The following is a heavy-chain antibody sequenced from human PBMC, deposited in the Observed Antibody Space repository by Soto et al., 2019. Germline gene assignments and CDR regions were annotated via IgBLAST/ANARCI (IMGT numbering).Heavy chain of an antibody. CDR3: ARGAGYQPWDY. Sequence: QVQLMESGGGVVQPGRSLRLSCAASGFTFSSYGMHWVRQAPGKGLEWVAVIWYDGSNKYYADSVKGRFTISRDNSKNTLYLQMNSLRGEDTAVYYCARGAGYQPWDYWGQGTLVTVSS. CDR1: GFTFSSYG. J-gene: IGHJ4*02. V-gene: IGHV3-33*01. CDR2: IWYDGSNK. D-gene: IGHD2-2*01.